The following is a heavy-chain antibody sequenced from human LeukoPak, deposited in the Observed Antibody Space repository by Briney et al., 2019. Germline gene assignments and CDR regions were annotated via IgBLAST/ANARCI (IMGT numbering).Heavy chain of an antibody. D-gene: IGHD2-8*01. CDR1: GFTLGNYA. J-gene: IGHJ4*02. CDR3: ARGQYYDTNGNQYYFDD. CDR2: IRSKTYGGTT. V-gene: IGHV3-49*04. Sequence: PGGSLRLSCTASGFTLGNYAMSWVRQAPGKGLEWVGFIRSKTYGGTTEYAASVKGRFTISRDDSKSIASLQMNSLKTEDTAVYYCARGQYYDTNGNQYYFDDWGQGTLVTVSS.